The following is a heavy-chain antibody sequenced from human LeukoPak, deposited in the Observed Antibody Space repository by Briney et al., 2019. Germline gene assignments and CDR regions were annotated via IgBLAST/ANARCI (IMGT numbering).Heavy chain of an antibody. CDR2: ITDSGGDT. CDR1: GFTFSHYA. CDR3: AKGSAAARPYYFDF. V-gene: IGHV3-23*01. D-gene: IGHD6-6*01. J-gene: IGHJ4*02. Sequence: GGSLRLSCAASGFTFSHYAVRWVRQAPGKGLEWISAITDSGGDTYDADSVKGRFTISRDNSKNTLDLQMNSLRAEDTAVYYCAKGSAAARPYYFDFWGQGTLVTVSS.